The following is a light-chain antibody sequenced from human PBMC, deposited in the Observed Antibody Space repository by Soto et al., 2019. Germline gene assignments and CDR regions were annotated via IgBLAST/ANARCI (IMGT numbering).Light chain of an antibody. CDR3: HQFGSFPRT. J-gene: IGKJ1*01. V-gene: IGKV3-20*01. CDR1: ESVSGRH. CDR2: VAS. Sequence: EIVLTQSPGTLSLSPGERATLSCRASESVSGRHLAWYQQKPGQAPRLLISVASSRATGIADRFSGSGSGTDFTHTISRLEPEDFAVYYCHQFGSFPRTFGQGTKVEIK.